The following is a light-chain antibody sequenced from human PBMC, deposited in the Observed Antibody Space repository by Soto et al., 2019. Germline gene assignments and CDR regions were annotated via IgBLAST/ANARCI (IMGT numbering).Light chain of an antibody. J-gene: IGKJ1*01. Sequence: IQMTQPPSTLSASVGDRFTITCRASQSISSWLAWYQQKPGKAPKLLIYKASNLESGVPSRFSGIGSGTEFTLTISSLQPDDFATYYCQHYNSYSEAFGQGTKVDI. CDR1: QSISSW. CDR3: QHYNSYSEA. V-gene: IGKV1-5*03. CDR2: KAS.